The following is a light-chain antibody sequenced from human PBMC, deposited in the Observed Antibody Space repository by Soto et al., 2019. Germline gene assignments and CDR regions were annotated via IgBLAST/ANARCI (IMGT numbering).Light chain of an antibody. CDR2: EVT. CDR1: SGDVGGYNL. V-gene: IGLV2-23*02. J-gene: IGLJ1*01. Sequence: SVLTQPASVSGSPGQSITIPCTGTSGDVGGYNLVSWYQQHPGKDPKLMIYEVTERPSGVSNRFSGSKSGNTASLTISGLQPDDEADYYCCSYAGNREVFGTGTKLTVL. CDR3: CSYAGNREV.